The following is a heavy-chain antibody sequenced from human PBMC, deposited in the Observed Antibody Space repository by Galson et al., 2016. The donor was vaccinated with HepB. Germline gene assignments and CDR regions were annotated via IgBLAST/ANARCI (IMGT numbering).Heavy chain of an antibody. D-gene: IGHD5-24*01. J-gene: IGHJ4*02. Sequence: TVSGGSLSSYYWSWIRQPPGKGLEWMGYIYNSGNTNYNPSLKSRVTISVDTSKNQISLKLTSVSAADTAVYYCARDRGGYNPFDYWGQGIRVTVSS. CDR1: GGSLSSYY. CDR2: IYNSGNT. CDR3: ARDRGGYNPFDY. V-gene: IGHV4-59*01.